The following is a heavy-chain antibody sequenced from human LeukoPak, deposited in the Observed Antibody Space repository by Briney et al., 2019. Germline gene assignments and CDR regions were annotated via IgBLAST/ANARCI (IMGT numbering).Heavy chain of an antibody. Sequence: SETLSLTCSVSGASISSGGYYWSWIRQRPGKGLEWVGYIYHTGRTYCKSSLGSRLTMSVDTSENQFSLKLSSVTAADTAVYYCARVVGPYYFDYWGQGTLVTVSS. CDR2: IYHTGRT. J-gene: IGHJ4*02. CDR3: ARVVGPYYFDY. V-gene: IGHV4-31*03. CDR1: GASISSGGYY.